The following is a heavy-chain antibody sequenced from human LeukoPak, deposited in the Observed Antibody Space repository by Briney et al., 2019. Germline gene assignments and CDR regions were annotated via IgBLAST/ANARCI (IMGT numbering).Heavy chain of an antibody. CDR1: GYTFTSYY. D-gene: IGHD6-19*01. Sequence: ASVKVSCKASGYTFTSYYMHWVRQAPGQGLEWMGLINPSGGSTSYAQKFQGRVTMTRDTSTSTVYMELSSLRSEDTAVYYCARANPRIAVAGQPWFDPWGQGTLVTVSS. CDR2: INPSGGST. CDR3: ARANPRIAVAGQPWFDP. J-gene: IGHJ5*02. V-gene: IGHV1-46*01.